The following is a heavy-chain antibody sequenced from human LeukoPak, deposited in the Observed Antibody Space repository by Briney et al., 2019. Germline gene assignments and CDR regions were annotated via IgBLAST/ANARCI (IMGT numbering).Heavy chain of an antibody. CDR1: GFTFSSYG. Sequence: GGSLRLSCAASGFTFSSYGMHWVRQAPGKGLEWVAVISYDGSNKYYADSVKGRFTISRDNSKNTLYLQMNSLRAEDTAVYYCASPYCSSTSCQFDYWGQGTLVTVSS. J-gene: IGHJ4*02. V-gene: IGHV3-30*03. CDR3: ASPYCSSTSCQFDY. CDR2: ISYDGSNK. D-gene: IGHD2-2*01.